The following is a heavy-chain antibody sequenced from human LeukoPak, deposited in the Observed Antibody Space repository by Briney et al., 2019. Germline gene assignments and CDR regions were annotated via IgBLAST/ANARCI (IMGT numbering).Heavy chain of an antibody. Sequence: PSETLSLTCTVSGGSISSYYWSWIRQPPGKGLEWIGYIYYSGSTNYSPSLKSRVTISVDTSKNQFSLKLSSVTAADTAVYYCARATGYCSSTSCYRGDYYYYGMDVWGKGTTVTVSS. D-gene: IGHD2-2*01. CDR3: ARATGYCSSTSCYRGDYYYYGMDV. J-gene: IGHJ6*04. CDR1: GGSISSYY. CDR2: IYYSGST. V-gene: IGHV4-59*01.